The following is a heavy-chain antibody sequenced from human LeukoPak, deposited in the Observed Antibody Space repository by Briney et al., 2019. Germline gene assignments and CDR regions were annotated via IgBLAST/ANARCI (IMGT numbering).Heavy chain of an antibody. CDR3: AGAAAGPFDY. CDR2: ISYDGSNK. D-gene: IGHD6-13*01. V-gene: IGHV3-30*03. CDR1: GFTFSSYG. J-gene: IGHJ4*02. Sequence: PGGSLRLSCAASGFTFSSYGMHWVRQAPGKGLEWVAVISYDGSNKYYADSVKGRFTISRDNSKNTLYLQMNSLRVEDTAVYYCAGAAAGPFDYWGQGTLVTVSS.